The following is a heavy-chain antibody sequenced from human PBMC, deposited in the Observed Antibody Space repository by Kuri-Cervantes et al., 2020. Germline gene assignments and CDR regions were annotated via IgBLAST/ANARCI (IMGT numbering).Heavy chain of an antibody. Sequence: KVSCKGSGYSFTSYWIGWVRQMPGKGLEWMGIIYPGDSDTRYSPSFQGQVTISADKSISTAYLQWSSLKASDTAMYYCARYEGHGPPETRYYYMDVWGKGTTVTVSS. CDR2: IYPGDSDT. CDR3: ARYEGHGPPETRYYYMDV. V-gene: IGHV5-51*01. CDR1: GYSFTSYW. D-gene: IGHD1-7*01. J-gene: IGHJ6*03.